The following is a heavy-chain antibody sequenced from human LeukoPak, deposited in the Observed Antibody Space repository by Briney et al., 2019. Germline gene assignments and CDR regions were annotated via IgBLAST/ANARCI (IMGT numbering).Heavy chain of an antibody. CDR3: ASQPVDTAMVRNDAFDI. CDR1: GGSISSGDYY. D-gene: IGHD5-18*01. Sequence: SQTLSLTCTVSGGSISSGDYYWSWIRQPPRKGLEWIGYIYYSGSTYYNPSLKSRVTISVDTSKNQFSLKLSSVTAADTAVYYCASQPVDTAMVRNDAFDIWGQGTMVTVSS. V-gene: IGHV4-30-4*08. CDR2: IYYSGST. J-gene: IGHJ3*02.